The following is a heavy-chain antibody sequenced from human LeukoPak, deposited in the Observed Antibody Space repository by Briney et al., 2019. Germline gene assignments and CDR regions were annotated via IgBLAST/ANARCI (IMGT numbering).Heavy chain of an antibody. CDR2: IYHTGNA. CDR3: ARKGGPAAPFDS. D-gene: IGHD2-2*01. J-gene: IGHJ4*02. V-gene: IGHV4-38-2*01. Sequence: SETLSLTCVVSSYSISSGYFWGWIRPPPGKGLEWIGIIYHTGNAYYNPSLKSRVTISVDTSKNQISLNLNSVTAADAAVYYCARKGGPAAPFDSWGQGTLVTVSS. CDR1: SYSISSGYF.